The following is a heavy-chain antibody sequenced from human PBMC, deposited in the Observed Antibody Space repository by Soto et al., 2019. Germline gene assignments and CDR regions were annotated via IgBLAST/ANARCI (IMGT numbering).Heavy chain of an antibody. Sequence: ASVKVSCKASGYTFTSYYMHWVRQAPGQGLEWMGIINPSGGSTSYAQKFQGRVTMTRDTSTSTVYMELSSLRSEDTAVYYCARGDYHFWSGYYTGIDSIDYWGQGTLVTVSS. CDR3: ARGDYHFWSGYYTGIDSIDY. CDR2: INPSGGST. V-gene: IGHV1-46*01. CDR1: GYTFTSYY. D-gene: IGHD3-3*01. J-gene: IGHJ4*02.